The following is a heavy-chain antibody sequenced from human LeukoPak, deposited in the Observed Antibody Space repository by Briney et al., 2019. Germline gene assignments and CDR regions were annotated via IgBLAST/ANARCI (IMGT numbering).Heavy chain of an antibody. V-gene: IGHV1-8*01. CDR2: MNPNSGNT. D-gene: IGHD3-10*01. Sequence: ASVKVSCKASGYTFTSYDINWVRQATGQGLEWMGWMNPNSGNTGYAQKFQGRVTITADESTSTAYMELSSLRSEDTAVYYCARGEGSGSYYHVGSYYYYMDVWGKGTTVTISS. J-gene: IGHJ6*03. CDR1: GYTFTSYD. CDR3: ARGEGSGSYYHVGSYYYYMDV.